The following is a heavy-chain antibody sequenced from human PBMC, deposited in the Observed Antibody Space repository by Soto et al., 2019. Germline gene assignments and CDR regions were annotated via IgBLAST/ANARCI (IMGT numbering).Heavy chain of an antibody. CDR2: INHSGST. J-gene: IGHJ3*02. D-gene: IGHD2-2*02. CDR1: GGSFSGYY. V-gene: IGHV4-34*01. CDR3: ARYHLGYCISTSCYTDALDI. Sequence: SETLSLTCAVYGGSFSGYYWSWIRQPPGKGLEWIGEINHSGSTNYNPSLKSRVTISVDTSKNQFSLKLSSVTAADTAVYYCARYHLGYCISTSCYTDALDIWGQGTMVTVS.